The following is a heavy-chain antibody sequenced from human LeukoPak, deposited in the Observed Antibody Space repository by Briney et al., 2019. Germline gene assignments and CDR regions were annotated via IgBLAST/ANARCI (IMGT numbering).Heavy chain of an antibody. CDR2: INRGGHT. CDR1: SGSITAIDNHY. V-gene: IGHV4-39*01. CDR3: AGQRAWFGEWAFDY. D-gene: IGHD3-10*01. Sequence: PSETLSLTCSMSSGSITAIDNHYWGWIRQPPGKGLEWIGSINRGGHTYYNPPLESRFTISVDTSKNQSSLMVTSVTAADTAVYYCAGQRAWFGEWAFDYWGPGTLVTVSS. J-gene: IGHJ4*02.